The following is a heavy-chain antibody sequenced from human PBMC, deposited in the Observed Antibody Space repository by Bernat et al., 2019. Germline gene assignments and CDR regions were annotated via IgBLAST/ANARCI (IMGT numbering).Heavy chain of an antibody. CDR2: INAGNGNT. Sequence: QVQLVQSGAEVKKPGASVKVSCKASGYTFTSYAMHWVRQAPGQRLEWMGWINAGNGNTKYSQKFQGRVTITRDTSASTAYMELSSLRSEDTAVYYCARINYDYIWGSYEPPTQHWGQGTLVTVSS. V-gene: IGHV1-3*01. D-gene: IGHD3-16*01. CDR3: ARINYDYIWGSYEPPTQH. CDR1: GYTFTSYA. J-gene: IGHJ1*01.